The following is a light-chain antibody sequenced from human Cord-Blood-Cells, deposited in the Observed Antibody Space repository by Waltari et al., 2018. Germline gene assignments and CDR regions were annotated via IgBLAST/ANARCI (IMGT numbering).Light chain of an antibody. CDR1: QGISSY. CDR2: SES. CDR3: HRSYSAPGT. V-gene: IGKV1-27*01. J-gene: IGKJ3*01. Sequence: DIKLTRSPSSLSVSVGDRVTITCRVIQGISSYLNWYRQKPGKVPKLLINSESNLQSGVPARFSGSGSGTDFTLTISSLQPEDVATYYGHRSYSAPGTFGPGTKVDIK.